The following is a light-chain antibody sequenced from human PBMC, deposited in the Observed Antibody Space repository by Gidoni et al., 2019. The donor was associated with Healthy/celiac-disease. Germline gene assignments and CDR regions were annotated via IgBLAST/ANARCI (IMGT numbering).Light chain of an antibody. CDR1: QSVSSN. CDR2: GSS. CDR3: QQYNNWPRGT. V-gene: IGKV3-15*01. Sequence: IVMTPSQATLSVSPGERATLSCRASQSVSSNLAGYQQKPGQAPRLLIYGSSTRATGIPARFSGSGSGTEFTLTISSLQSEDFAVYYCQQYNNWPRGTFGQGTKLEIK. J-gene: IGKJ2*01.